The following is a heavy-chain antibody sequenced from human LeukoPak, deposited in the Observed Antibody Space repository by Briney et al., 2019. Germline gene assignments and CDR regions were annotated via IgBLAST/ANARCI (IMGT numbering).Heavy chain of an antibody. CDR1: GFTFSSYA. CDR3: AKSRSGSSNWALRIFDN. J-gene: IGHJ4*02. Sequence: GGSLRLSCAASGFTFSSYAMHWVRQAPGKGLEWVAVISYDGSNKYYADSVKGRFTISRDNSKNTLYVQMNSLRAEDTAMYYCAKSRSGSSNWALRIFDNWGQGTMVSVSS. V-gene: IGHV3-30-3*02. D-gene: IGHD3-10*01. CDR2: ISYDGSNK.